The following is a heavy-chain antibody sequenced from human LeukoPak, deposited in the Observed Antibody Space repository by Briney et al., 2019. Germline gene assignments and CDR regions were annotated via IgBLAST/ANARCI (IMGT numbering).Heavy chain of an antibody. D-gene: IGHD3-22*01. Sequence: PSETLSLTCTVSGGSFSRHYWTWLRQPPGKGLEWIGHIYSTGTTNYNPSLKSRVTISLDTSKNQFSLKLHSVTAADTAVYYCAKSNGYGLIDIWGQGTMVTVSS. V-gene: IGHV4-59*11. CDR3: AKSNGYGLIDI. CDR1: GGSFSRHY. CDR2: IYSTGTT. J-gene: IGHJ3*02.